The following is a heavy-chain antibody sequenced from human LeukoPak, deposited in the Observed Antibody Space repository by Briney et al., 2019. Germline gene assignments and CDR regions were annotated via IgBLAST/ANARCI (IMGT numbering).Heavy chain of an antibody. V-gene: IGHV3-23*01. J-gene: IGHJ4*02. CDR2: IGGRDGST. CDR1: EFTFSSYS. CDR3: AKCLYDFWSGGFDR. Sequence: GGSLRLSCVASEFTFSSYSMTWVRQAPGKGLEWVSAIGGRDGSTYYRDSVVGRFTISRDNSKNTLYLQMDSLRAEDTAVYYCAKCLYDFWSGGFDRWGQGSLVTVSS. D-gene: IGHD3-3*01.